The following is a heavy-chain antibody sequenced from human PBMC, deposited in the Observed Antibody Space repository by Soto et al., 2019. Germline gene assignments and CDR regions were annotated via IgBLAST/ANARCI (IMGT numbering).Heavy chain of an antibody. D-gene: IGHD5-12*01. J-gene: IGHJ4*02. CDR1: GFTFSNTL. CDR3: TTEGGYDNPFDY. CDR2: IKSKTDGGTT. Sequence: GGSLRLSCAASGFTFSNTLMSWVLQAPGKGLEWVGRIKSKTDGGTTDYAAPVKGRFTISRDDSKNTLYLQMNSLKTEDTAVYYCTTEGGYDNPFDYWGQGTLVTVSS. V-gene: IGHV3-15*01.